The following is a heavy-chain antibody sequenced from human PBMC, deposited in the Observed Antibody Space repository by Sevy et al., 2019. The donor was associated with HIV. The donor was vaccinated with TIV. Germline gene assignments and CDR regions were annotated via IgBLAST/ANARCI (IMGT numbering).Heavy chain of an antibody. CDR3: ARDQPYIVVVVAVPGYYYGMDV. CDR1: GFTFSSYS. V-gene: IGHV3-21*01. CDR2: ISSSSSYI. D-gene: IGHD2-15*01. J-gene: IGHJ6*02. Sequence: GGSLRLSCAASGFTFSSYSMNWVRQAPGKALEWVSSISSSSSYIYYADSVKGRFTISRDNAKNSLYLQMNSLRAEDTAVYYCARDQPYIVVVVAVPGYYYGMDVWGQGTTVTISS.